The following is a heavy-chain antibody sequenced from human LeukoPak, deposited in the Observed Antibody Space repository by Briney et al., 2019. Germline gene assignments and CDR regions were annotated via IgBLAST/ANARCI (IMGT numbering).Heavy chain of an antibody. V-gene: IGHV3-30-3*01. Sequence: GGSLRLSCAASGFTFSSYAMHWVRQAPGKGLEWVAVISYDVSNKYYADTVKGRFTISRDNSKNTLYLQMNSLRAEDTAVYYCARGSRRAAAGTDYWGQGTLVTVSS. CDR1: GFTFSSYA. CDR3: ARGSRRAAAGTDY. D-gene: IGHD6-13*01. CDR2: ISYDVSNK. J-gene: IGHJ4*02.